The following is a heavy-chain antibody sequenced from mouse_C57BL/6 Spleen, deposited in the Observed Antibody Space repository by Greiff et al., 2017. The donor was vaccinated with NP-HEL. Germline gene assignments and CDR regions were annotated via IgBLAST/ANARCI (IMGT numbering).Heavy chain of an antibody. Sequence: QVQLKQPGAELVMPGASVKLSCKASCYTFTSYWMHWVKQRPGQGLEWIGEIDPSDSYTNYNQKFKGKSTLTVDKSSSTAYMQLSSLTSEDSAVYYCARGNYYGSSYWYFDVWGTGTTVTVSS. CDR3: ARGNYYGSSYWYFDV. CDR1: CYTFTSYW. V-gene: IGHV1-69*01. J-gene: IGHJ1*03. CDR2: IDPSDSYT. D-gene: IGHD1-1*01.